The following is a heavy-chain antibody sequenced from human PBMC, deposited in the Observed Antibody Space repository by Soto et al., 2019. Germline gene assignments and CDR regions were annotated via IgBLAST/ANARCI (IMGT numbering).Heavy chain of an antibody. CDR2: IRWNSGSV. CDR1: GFTFDDYA. D-gene: IGHD6-13*01. CDR3: AKDSDSRRVGYFQH. J-gene: IGHJ1*01. Sequence: EVQLVESGGGLVQPGRSLRLSCAASGFTFDDYAMHWVRQAPGKGLEWVSGIRWNSGSVGYADSVKGRFTISRDNAKNHQYLQMHSLRDEHPALYYCAKDSDSRRVGYFQHWGQGTLVSVS. V-gene: IGHV3-9*01.